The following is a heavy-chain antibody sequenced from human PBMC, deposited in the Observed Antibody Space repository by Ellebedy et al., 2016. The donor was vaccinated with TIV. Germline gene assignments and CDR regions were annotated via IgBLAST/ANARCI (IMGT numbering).Heavy chain of an antibody. Sequence: AASVKVSCKASGYAFTHYGLHWVRQAPGQGLEWMAWINGGDGYPKYSWKFPGRVSFTRDTSATTAYMELSSLTSEDTAVYYCARSGEAWGIDFWGQGTLVTVSS. CDR2: INGGDGYP. D-gene: IGHD3-16*01. CDR1: GYAFTHYG. CDR3: ARSGEAWGIDF. J-gene: IGHJ4*02. V-gene: IGHV1-3*01.